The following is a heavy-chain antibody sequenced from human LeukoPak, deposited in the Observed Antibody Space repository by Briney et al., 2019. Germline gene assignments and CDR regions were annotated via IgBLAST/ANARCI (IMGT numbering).Heavy chain of an antibody. D-gene: IGHD2-2*01. CDR2: IIPIFGTA. Sequence: SVKVSCKASGGTFTSYAISWVRQAPGQGLEWMGGIIPIFGTANYAQKFQGRVTITADESTSTAYMELSSLRSEDTAVYYCARDPDDDIVVVPAASGSSSSSGDVSDYWGQGTLVTVSS. CDR1: GGTFTSYA. CDR3: ARDPDDDIVVVPAASGSSSSSGDVSDY. J-gene: IGHJ4*02. V-gene: IGHV1-69*13.